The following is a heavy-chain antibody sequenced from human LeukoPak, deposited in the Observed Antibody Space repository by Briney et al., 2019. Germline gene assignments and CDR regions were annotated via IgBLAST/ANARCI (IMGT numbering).Heavy chain of an antibody. Sequence: PGGSLRLSCAASGFTFSSYGMHWVRQAPGKGLEWVSSISSSSSYIYYADSVKGRFTISRDNAKNSLYLQMNSLRAEDTAVYYCARDPAYCSSTSCYRNWFDPWGQGTLVTVSS. CDR2: ISSSSSYI. J-gene: IGHJ5*02. V-gene: IGHV3-21*01. CDR3: ARDPAYCSSTSCYRNWFDP. CDR1: GFTFSSYG. D-gene: IGHD2-2*02.